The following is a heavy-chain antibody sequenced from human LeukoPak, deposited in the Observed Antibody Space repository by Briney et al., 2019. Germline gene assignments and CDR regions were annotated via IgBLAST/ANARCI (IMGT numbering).Heavy chain of an antibody. CDR2: ISGSGSST. CDR1: GFTFSSYA. V-gene: IGHV3-23*01. CDR3: ARVLTTGWH. J-gene: IGHJ4*02. Sequence: PGGSLRLSCAASGFTFSSYAMSWVRQAPGKGLEWVSGISGSGSSTYYAESVKGRFTISRDNSKNTLFLHMNSLRAEDTALYFCARVLTTGWHWGQGTLVTVSS. D-gene: IGHD6-19*01.